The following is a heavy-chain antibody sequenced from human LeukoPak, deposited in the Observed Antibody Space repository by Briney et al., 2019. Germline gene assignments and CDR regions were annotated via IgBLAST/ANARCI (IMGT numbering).Heavy chain of an antibody. J-gene: IGHJ4*02. Sequence: PGGSLRLSCAASGFTFSTYAMSWVRQAPGRGLEWVSAIGGSGVSTYYADSVKGRFAISRDNAKNSLYLQMNSLRAEDTAVYYCARRRDFIDYWGQGTLVTVSS. CDR2: IGGSGVST. CDR1: GFTFSTYA. CDR3: ARRRDFIDY. D-gene: IGHD3/OR15-3a*01. V-gene: IGHV3-23*01.